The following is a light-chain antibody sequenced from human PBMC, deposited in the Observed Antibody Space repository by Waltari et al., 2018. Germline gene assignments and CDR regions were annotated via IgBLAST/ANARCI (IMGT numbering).Light chain of an antibody. CDR2: EDN. J-gene: IGLJ2*01. CDR3: QSFDSSHVV. Sequence: FMLTQPHSVSESPGKTVPTSCTRSSGNIATNYVPGYQQRPGSAPTKVIYEDNQRPSGVHDRFSGSIDSSSNSASLIISGLKAEDEADYYCQSFDSSHVVFGGGTKLTVL. V-gene: IGLV6-57*03. CDR1: SGNIATNY.